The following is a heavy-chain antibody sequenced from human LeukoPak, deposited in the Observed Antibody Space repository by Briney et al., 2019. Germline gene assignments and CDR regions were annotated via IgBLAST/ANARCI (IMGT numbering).Heavy chain of an antibody. CDR2: ISGSGGST. CDR3: AKDRAVRGVTHFDY. CDR1: GFTVSSYA. D-gene: IGHD3-10*01. Sequence: GGSLRLSCAASGFTVSSYAMSWVRQAPGRGLEWVSAISGSGGSTHYADSEKGRFTISRDNSKNTLYLQMNSLRAEDTAVYYCAKDRAVRGVTHFDYWGQGTLVTVSS. V-gene: IGHV3-23*01. J-gene: IGHJ4*02.